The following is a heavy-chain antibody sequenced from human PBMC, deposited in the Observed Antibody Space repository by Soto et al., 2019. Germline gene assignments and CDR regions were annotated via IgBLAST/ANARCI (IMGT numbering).Heavy chain of an antibody. CDR2: INPSGGST. Sequence: QVQLVQSGAEVKKPGASVKVSCKASGYTFTSYYMHWVRQAPGQGLEWMGKINPSGGSTSYARKFQGKVTMTRDRSTDHSQMERGRLEVGETARYYCGGEGEVAAAGGGDYWGQGTLVTVSS. CDR3: GGEGEVAAAGGGDY. D-gene: IGHD6-25*01. J-gene: IGHJ4*02. CDR1: GYTFTSYY. V-gene: IGHV1-46*01.